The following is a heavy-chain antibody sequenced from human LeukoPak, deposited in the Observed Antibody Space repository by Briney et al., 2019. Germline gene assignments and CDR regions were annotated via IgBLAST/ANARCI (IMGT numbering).Heavy chain of an antibody. J-gene: IGHJ3*01. CDR2: LHAIEST. V-gene: IGHV4-4*07. CDR3: ASLSSGAAFDV. D-gene: IGHD6-19*01. Sequence: SQTRSLTCTASTAHISNYYWTWVRQSAARGREWIGPLHAIESTIYNPSLKSRFTMSIDTSKDQLSLTLASVTAADSAVSYRASLSSGAAFDVWGPGTVVTVSS. CDR1: TAHISNYY.